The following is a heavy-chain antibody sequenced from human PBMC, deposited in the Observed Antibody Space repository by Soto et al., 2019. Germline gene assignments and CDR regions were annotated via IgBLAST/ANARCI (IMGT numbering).Heavy chain of an antibody. D-gene: IGHD2-2*01. V-gene: IGHV4-34*01. Sequence: QVRLQQWGAGLLKPSETLSLTCAVYGASFSDSYWNWIRQPPGKGLEWIGEINHSGRTIYNTSLESRVTISLDASRKQFTLRMRSATAAHTAVYYCARDVPPRYFDLWVRGTPVTVSS. J-gene: IGHJ2*01. CDR1: GASFSDSY. CDR2: INHSGRT. CDR3: ARDVPPRYFDL.